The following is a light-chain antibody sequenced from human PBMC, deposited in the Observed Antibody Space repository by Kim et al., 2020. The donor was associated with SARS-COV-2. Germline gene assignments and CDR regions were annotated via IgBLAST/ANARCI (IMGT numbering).Light chain of an antibody. V-gene: IGLV2-14*03. CDR1: SSDVGGYNY. Sequence: GQSITISCTGTSSDVGGYNYVSWYQQHPGKAPKLMIYEVSNRPSGVSNRVSGSKSGNTASLTIFGLQAEDEADYYCSSYTSSSTDVFGTGTKVTVL. CDR3: SSYTSSSTDV. CDR2: EVS. J-gene: IGLJ1*01.